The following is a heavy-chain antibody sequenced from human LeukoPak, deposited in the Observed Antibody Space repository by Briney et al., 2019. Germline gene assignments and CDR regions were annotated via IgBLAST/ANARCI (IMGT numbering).Heavy chain of an antibody. CDR2: IHYSGST. CDR1: GGSITSYY. Sequence: SETLSLTCTVSGGSITSYYWSWIRQPPGKGLEWIGFIHYSGSTNYNPSLKSRLTISVDTSKNQFSLRLSSVTAADTAAYYCARGLTTYYYYYGMDVWGQGTTVTVSS. J-gene: IGHJ6*02. V-gene: IGHV4-59*01. CDR3: ARGLTTYYYYYGMDV. D-gene: IGHD4/OR15-4a*01.